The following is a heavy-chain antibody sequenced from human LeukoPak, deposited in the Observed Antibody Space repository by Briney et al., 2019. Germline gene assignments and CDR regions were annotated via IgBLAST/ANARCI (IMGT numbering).Heavy chain of an antibody. CDR2: ISSSGSTI. D-gene: IGHD1-26*01. CDR1: GFTFSSYE. J-gene: IGHJ4*02. Sequence: GGSLRLSCAASGFTFSSYEMNWVRQAPGKGLEWVSYISSSGSTIYYADSVKGRFTISRDNAKNSLYLQMNSLRAEDTAVYYCARDGVGDRIFDYWGQGTLVTVSS. V-gene: IGHV3-48*03. CDR3: ARDGVGDRIFDY.